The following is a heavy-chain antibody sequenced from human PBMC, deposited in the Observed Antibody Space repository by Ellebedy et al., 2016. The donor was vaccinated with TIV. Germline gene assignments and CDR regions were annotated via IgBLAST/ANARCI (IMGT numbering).Heavy chain of an antibody. D-gene: IGHD3-10*01. V-gene: IGHV4-34*01. J-gene: IGHJ6*02. CDR2: INHSGST. CDR3: ANHYGSGSFYGMDV. CDR1: GGSFSDYY. Sequence: SETLSLTXAVYGGSFSDYYWSWIRQPPGKGLEWIGEINHSGSTNYNPSLKSRVTISVDTSKNQFSLKLSSVTAADTAVYYCANHYGSGSFYGMDVWGQGTTVTVSS.